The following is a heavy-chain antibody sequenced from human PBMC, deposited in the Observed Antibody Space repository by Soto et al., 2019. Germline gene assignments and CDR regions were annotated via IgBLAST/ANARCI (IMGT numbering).Heavy chain of an antibody. Sequence: ASVKVSCKASGYTFTSYYMHWVRQAPGQGLEWMGGIDPNDGKTIYAQKFQGRVTMTEDTSTDTAYMELSSLRSEDTAVYYCAIGYNWNPADYYYMDVWGKGTTVTVSS. CDR2: IDPNDGKT. D-gene: IGHD1-20*01. CDR1: GYTFTSYY. V-gene: IGHV1-24*01. CDR3: AIGYNWNPADYYYMDV. J-gene: IGHJ6*03.